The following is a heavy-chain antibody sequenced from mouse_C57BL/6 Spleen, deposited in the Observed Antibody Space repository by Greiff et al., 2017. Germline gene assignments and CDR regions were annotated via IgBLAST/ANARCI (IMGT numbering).Heavy chain of an antibody. J-gene: IGHJ2*01. D-gene: IGHD1-1*01. V-gene: IGHV1-78*01. CDR1: GYTFTDHT. Sequence: VQLQESDAELVKPGASVKISCKVSGYTFTDHTIHWMKQRPEQGLEWIGYIYPRDGSTKYNEKFKGKATLTADKSSSTAYMQLNSLTSEDSAVYFCARGEDYHGYYFDYWGQGTTLTVSS. CDR2: IYPRDGST. CDR3: ARGEDYHGYYFDY.